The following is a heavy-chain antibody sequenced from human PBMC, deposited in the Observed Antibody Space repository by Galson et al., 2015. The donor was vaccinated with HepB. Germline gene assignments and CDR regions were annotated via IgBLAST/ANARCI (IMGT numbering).Heavy chain of an antibody. V-gene: IGHV1-18*01. J-gene: IGHJ6*02. D-gene: IGHD6-13*01. Sequence: SVKVSCKASGYTFTSYGISWVRQAPGQGLEWMGWISAYNGNTNYAQKLQGRVTMTTDTSTSTAYMELRSLRSDDTAVYYCARAPYSSSWYWGGYYYYGMDVWGQGTTVTVSS. CDR3: ARAPYSSSWYWGGYYYYGMDV. CDR1: GYTFTSYG. CDR2: ISAYNGNT.